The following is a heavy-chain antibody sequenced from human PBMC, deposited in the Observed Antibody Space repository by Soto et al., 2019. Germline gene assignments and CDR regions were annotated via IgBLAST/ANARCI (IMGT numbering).Heavy chain of an antibody. V-gene: IGHV4-4*02. Sequence: QVQLQESGPELVKPSGTLSLTCAVSGGTISSSNWWSWVRRPPGKGLEWIGEIYHSGSTNYNPSLKSRVTISVDKSKHQFSLKLSSVTAADTAVYYCAREGAIAVFLYYGMDVWGQGTTVTVSS. CDR2: IYHSGST. D-gene: IGHD6-19*01. CDR1: GGTISSSNW. CDR3: AREGAIAVFLYYGMDV. J-gene: IGHJ6*02.